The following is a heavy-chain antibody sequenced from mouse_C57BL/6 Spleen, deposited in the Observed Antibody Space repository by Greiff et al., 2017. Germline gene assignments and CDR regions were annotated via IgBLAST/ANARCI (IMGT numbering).Heavy chain of an antibody. V-gene: IGHV5-12*01. Sequence: EVQVVESGGGLVQPGGSLKLSCAASGFTFSDYYMYWVRQTPEKRLEWVAYISNGGGSTYYPDTVKGRFTISRDNAKNTLYLQMSRLKSEDTAMYYCAIGLLRDAMDYWGQGTSVTVSS. CDR2: ISNGGGST. D-gene: IGHD2-10*01. CDR1: GFTFSDYY. CDR3: AIGLLRDAMDY. J-gene: IGHJ4*01.